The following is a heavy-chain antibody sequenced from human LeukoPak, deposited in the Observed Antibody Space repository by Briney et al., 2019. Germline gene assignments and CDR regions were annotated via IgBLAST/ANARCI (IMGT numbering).Heavy chain of an antibody. J-gene: IGHJ6*03. CDR3: ARGGDSGSYGRDYMDV. V-gene: IGHV3-20*04. CDR2: INWNGGST. Sequence: GGSLRLSCAASGFTFSSYSMNWVRQAPGKGLEWVSGINWNGGSTGYADSVKGRFTISRDNAKNSLYLQMNSLRAEDTALYYCARGGDSGSYGRDYMDVWGKGTTVTVSS. CDR1: GFTFSSYS. D-gene: IGHD1-26*01.